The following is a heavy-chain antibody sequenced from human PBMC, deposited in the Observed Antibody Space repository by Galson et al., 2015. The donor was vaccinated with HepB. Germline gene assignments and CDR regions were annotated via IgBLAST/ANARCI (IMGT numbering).Heavy chain of an antibody. D-gene: IGHD4-17*01. Sequence: SLRLSCAASGFTFSDYYMNWIRQAPGKGLEWVSYISSGGGSIYYADSVKGRFTISRDNAKNSLYLQMNSLRAEDTAVYYCARGGGSAVYGDYYYYCMDVWGKGTTFTVSS. CDR2: ISSGGGSI. V-gene: IGHV3-11*01. J-gene: IGHJ6*03. CDR3: ARGGGSAVYGDYYYYCMDV. CDR1: GFTFSDYY.